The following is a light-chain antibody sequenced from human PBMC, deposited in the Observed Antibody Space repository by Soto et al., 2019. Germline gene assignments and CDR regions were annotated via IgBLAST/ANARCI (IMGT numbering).Light chain of an antibody. J-gene: IGKJ4*01. Sequence: EIVLTQPPGTLSLSPGERATLSCRASQSVSSSYLAWYQQKPGQAPRLLIYDASSRATGIPDRFSGGGSGTDFTLTISRLEPEDFAVYYCQQRSNWPLTFGGGTKVDIK. CDR3: QQRSNWPLT. V-gene: IGKV3D-20*02. CDR1: QSVSSSY. CDR2: DAS.